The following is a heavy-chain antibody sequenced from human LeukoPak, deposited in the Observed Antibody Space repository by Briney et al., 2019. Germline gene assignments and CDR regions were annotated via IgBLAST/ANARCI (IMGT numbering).Heavy chain of an antibody. D-gene: IGHD3-22*01. V-gene: IGHV4-34*01. CDR3: ARTHLLTYDSSDYYVDAFDI. CDR1: GGSFSGYY. CDR2: INHSGST. J-gene: IGHJ3*02. Sequence: PSETLSLTCAVYGGSFSGYYWSWTRQPPGKGLEWIGEINHSGSTNYNPSLKSRVTISVDTSKNQFSLKLSSVTAADTAVYYCARTHLLTYDSSDYYVDAFDIWGQGTMVTVSS.